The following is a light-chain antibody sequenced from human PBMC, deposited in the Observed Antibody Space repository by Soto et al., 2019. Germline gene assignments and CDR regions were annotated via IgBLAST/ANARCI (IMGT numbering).Light chain of an antibody. J-gene: IGLJ2*01. V-gene: IGLV3-1*01. CDR3: QAGDKSTVV. CDR2: QDI. CDR1: KLGNKY. Sequence: SYELTQPPSVSVSPGQTASITCSGDKLGNKYACWYQQKPGQSPVLVIYQDIKRPSGIPERFSGSNSGNTATLTIGGTQAMGEADYYCQAGDKSTVVFGGGTRLAVL.